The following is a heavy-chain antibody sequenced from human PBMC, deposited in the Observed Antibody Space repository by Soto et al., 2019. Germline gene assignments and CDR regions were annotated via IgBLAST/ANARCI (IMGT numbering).Heavy chain of an antibody. V-gene: IGHV3-23*01. CDR2: ISGSGATT. CDR1: GFNFNNYA. J-gene: IGHJ4*02. CDR3: AKRPAYYYDSSGIHFDY. D-gene: IGHD3-22*01. Sequence: PGGSLRLSCAASGFNFNNYAMSWVRQAPGKGLEWVSAISGSGATTYDADSVKGRFTISRGNSKNTLYLQMNSLRAEDTAVYYCAKRPAYYYDSSGIHFDYWGRGTLVTVSS.